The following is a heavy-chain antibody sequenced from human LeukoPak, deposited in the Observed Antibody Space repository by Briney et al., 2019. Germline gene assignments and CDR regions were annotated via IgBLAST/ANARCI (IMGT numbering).Heavy chain of an antibody. Sequence: PGGSLRLSCAASGFTFSSYAMSWVRQAPGKGLEWVSAISGSGGSTYYADSVKGRFTISRDNSKNTLYLQMNSLRAEDTAVYYCAKGSKGLLRFLEWVFDYWGQGTLVTVSS. CDR2: ISGSGGST. J-gene: IGHJ4*02. CDR3: AKGSKGLLRFLEWVFDY. V-gene: IGHV3-23*01. CDR1: GFTFSSYA. D-gene: IGHD3-3*01.